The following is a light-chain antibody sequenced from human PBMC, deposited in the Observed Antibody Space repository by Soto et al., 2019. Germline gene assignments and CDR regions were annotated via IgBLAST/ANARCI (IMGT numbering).Light chain of an antibody. V-gene: IGLV2-14*01. CDR1: SSDVGGYNY. J-gene: IGLJ2*01. CDR3: QSYDSSLSGSV. Sequence: QSVLTQPASVSGSPGQSITISCTGSSSDVGGYNYVSWYQQHPGKAPKLMIYEVSNRPSGISNRFSGSKSGNTASLTLSGLQAEDEADYYCQSYDSSLSGSVFGGGTKLTVL. CDR2: EVS.